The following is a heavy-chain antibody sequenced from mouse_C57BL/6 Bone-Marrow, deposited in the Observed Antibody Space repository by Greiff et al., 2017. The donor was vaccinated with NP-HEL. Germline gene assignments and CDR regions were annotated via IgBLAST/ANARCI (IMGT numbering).Heavy chain of an antibody. Sequence: EVQGVESGAELVKPGASVKLSCTASGFNIKDYYMHWVKQRTEQGLEWIGRIDPEDGETKYAPKFQGKTTITADTSSNTAYLRLSSLTSEDTAVYYCARGLREGAMDYWGQGTSVTVSS. CDR3: ARGLREGAMDY. J-gene: IGHJ4*01. CDR2: IDPEDGET. V-gene: IGHV14-2*01. D-gene: IGHD1-1*01. CDR1: GFNIKDYY.